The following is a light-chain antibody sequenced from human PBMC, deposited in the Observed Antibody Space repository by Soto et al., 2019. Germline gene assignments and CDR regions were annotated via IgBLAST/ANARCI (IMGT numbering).Light chain of an antibody. CDR2: DDR. Sequence: SYELTQPPSVSVAPGQTDRITCGGNTIGSKSVHWYQQQPGQAPVLVVYDDRDRPSGIPERFSGSKSGKTATLTISSVEAGDEADYYCQVWDDISDHYVFGTGTKVTVL. J-gene: IGLJ1*01. CDR1: TIGSKS. V-gene: IGLV3-21*02. CDR3: QVWDDISDHYV.